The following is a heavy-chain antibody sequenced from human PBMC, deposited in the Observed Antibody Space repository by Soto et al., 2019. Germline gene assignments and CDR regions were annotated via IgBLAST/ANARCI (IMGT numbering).Heavy chain of an antibody. D-gene: IGHD2-2*01. Sequence: EVQLLESGGGFVQPGGSLRLSCAASGFTFTNYAMSWVRQAPGKGLEWVSTISGSGSDTHYADSVKGRFTISRDNSKDTLYLHMSSLRAEDSAIYYRASRNLVGCSSTTCYAPFDYWGQGTLVTVPS. V-gene: IGHV3-23*01. CDR1: GFTFTNYA. CDR2: ISGSGSDT. J-gene: IGHJ4*02. CDR3: ASRNLVGCSSTTCYAPFDY.